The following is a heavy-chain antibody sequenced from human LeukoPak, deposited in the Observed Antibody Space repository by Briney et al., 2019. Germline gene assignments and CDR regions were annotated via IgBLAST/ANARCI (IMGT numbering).Heavy chain of an antibody. CDR1: GGSISSGDYY. CDR3: ARDRGSSGWFDP. CDR2: IYYSGST. V-gene: IGHV4-30-4*02. J-gene: IGHJ5*02. D-gene: IGHD6-6*01. Sequence: SETLSLTCTVSGGSISSGDYYWSWIRQPPGKGLEWIGYIYYSGSTYYNPSLKSRVTISVDTSKNQFSLKLSSVTAADTAMYYCARDRGSSGWFDPWGQGTLVTISS.